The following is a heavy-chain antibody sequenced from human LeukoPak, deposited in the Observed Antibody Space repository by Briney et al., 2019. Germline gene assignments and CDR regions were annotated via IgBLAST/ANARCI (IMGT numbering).Heavy chain of an antibody. CDR2: ISDSGGST. CDR1: GCPFSSYA. V-gene: IGHV3-64D*09. D-gene: IGHD2-15*01. CDR3: VRGYSFGPYGMDV. J-gene: IGHJ6*02. Sequence: GGPLRLSCSASGCPFSSYAMHWVRQAPGKGMEYVSAISDSGGSTSYADSVKGRCTTSRDNSKNTLFLQMSSLRAQDTAVYFCVRGYSFGPYGMDVWGQGTTVTVSS.